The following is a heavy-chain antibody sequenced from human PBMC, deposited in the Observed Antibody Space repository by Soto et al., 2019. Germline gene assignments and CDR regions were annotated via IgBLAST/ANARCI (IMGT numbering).Heavy chain of an antibody. Sequence: PSETLSLTCTVSGGSISSDDYSWSWIRQAPGRGLEWIGYIHSSGSSCYNPSLKSRATMSIDTAGNQFSLKVSSVTVADTAVYYCARDLDGLHDDTSGPFPRPGWGQGTLVTVSS. CDR2: IHSSGSS. CDR3: ARDLDGLHDDTSGPFPRPG. J-gene: IGHJ1*01. CDR1: GGSISSDDYS. D-gene: IGHD3-22*01. V-gene: IGHV4-30-4*01.